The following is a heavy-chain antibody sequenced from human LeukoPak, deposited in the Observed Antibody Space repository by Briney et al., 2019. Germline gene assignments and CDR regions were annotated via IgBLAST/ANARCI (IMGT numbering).Heavy chain of an antibody. D-gene: IGHD4-11*01. V-gene: IGHV3-7*01. J-gene: IGHJ5*02. CDR3: ARTTVTSDYDWFDP. Sequence: GGSLRLSCAASGFTFSSYWMSWVRQAPGKGLEWVANIKQDGSGKYYVDSVKGRFTISRDNAKNSLYLQMNSLRAEDTAVYYCARTTVTSDYDWFDPWGQGTLVTVSS. CDR2: IKQDGSGK. CDR1: GFTFSSYW.